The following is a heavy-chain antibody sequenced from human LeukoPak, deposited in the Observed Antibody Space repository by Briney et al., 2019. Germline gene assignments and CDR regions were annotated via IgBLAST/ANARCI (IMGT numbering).Heavy chain of an antibody. J-gene: IGHJ4*02. CDR3: ASSGYYYDGSGYYPDY. CDR2: INHSGST. CDR1: GGSFSGYF. D-gene: IGHD3-22*01. Sequence: ASETLSLTCAVYGGSFSGYFWSWIRQPPGKGLEWIGEINHSGSTNYNPSLKSRVTISVDRSKNQFSLKLSSVTAADTAVYYCASSGYYYDGSGYYPDYWGQGTLVTVSS. V-gene: IGHV4-34*01.